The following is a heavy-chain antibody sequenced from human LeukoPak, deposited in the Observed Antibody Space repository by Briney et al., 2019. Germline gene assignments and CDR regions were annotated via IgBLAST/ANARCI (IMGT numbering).Heavy chain of an antibody. CDR1: GDSITSDY. V-gene: IGHV4-59*08. D-gene: IGHD4-17*01. Sequence: SETLSLTCTVSGDSITSDYWSWIRQPPGKGLEWIGFINNRGTTSYNPSLTSRVTISRDMSKTQFALKLSSVSAADTAVYYCARYRDGDRDISLDIWGQGTLVTVSS. CDR3: ARYRDGDRDISLDI. J-gene: IGHJ4*02. CDR2: INNRGTT.